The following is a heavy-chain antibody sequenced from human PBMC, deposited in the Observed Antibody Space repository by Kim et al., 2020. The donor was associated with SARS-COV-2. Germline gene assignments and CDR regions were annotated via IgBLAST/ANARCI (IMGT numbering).Heavy chain of an antibody. CDR3: TRVNSYSSSWYYGMDV. J-gene: IGHJ6*02. V-gene: IGHV3-49*02. D-gene: IGHD6-13*01. Sequence: SVKGRFTISRDDSKSIAYLQMNSLKTEDTAVYYCTRVNSYSSSWYYGMDVWGQGTTVTVSS.